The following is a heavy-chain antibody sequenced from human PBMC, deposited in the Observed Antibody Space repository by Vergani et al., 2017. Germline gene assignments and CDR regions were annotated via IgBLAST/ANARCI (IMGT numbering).Heavy chain of an antibody. Sequence: QVQLVQSGAEVKKPGSSVKVSCKASGYTFTSYYMHWVRQAPGQGLEWMGIINPSGGSTSYAQKFQGRVTMTRDTSTSTVYMELSSLRSEDTAVYYCARGALSSTRRSWFDPWGQGTLVTVSS. J-gene: IGHJ5*02. CDR2: INPSGGST. D-gene: IGHD2-2*01. CDR3: ARGALSSTRRSWFDP. CDR1: GYTFTSYY. V-gene: IGHV1-46*03.